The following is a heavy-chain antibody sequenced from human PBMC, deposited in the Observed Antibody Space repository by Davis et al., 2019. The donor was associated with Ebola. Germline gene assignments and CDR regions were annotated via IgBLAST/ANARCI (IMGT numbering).Heavy chain of an antibody. CDR1: GYSISSGYY. D-gene: IGHD2-21*01. CDR2: IYHSGST. V-gene: IGHV4-38-2*02. J-gene: IGHJ6*02. CDR3: ARDHGSYNGMDV. Sequence: GSLRLSCAVSGYSISSGYYWGWIRQPPGKGLEWIGSIYHSGSTYYNPSLKSRVTISVDTSKNQFSLKLSSVTAADTAVYYCARDHGSYNGMDVWGQGTTVTVSS.